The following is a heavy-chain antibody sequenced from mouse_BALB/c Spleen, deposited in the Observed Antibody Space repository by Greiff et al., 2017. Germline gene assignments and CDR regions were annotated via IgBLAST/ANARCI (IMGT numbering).Heavy chain of an antibody. Sequence: EVKLVESGAELVKPGASVKLSCTASGFNIKDTYMHWVKQRPEQGLEWIGRIDPANGNTKYDPKFQGKATITADTSSNTAYLQLSSLTSEDTAVYYCGRDYAMDYWGQGTSVTVSS. CDR1: GFNIKDTY. V-gene: IGHV14-3*02. CDR3: GRDYAMDY. J-gene: IGHJ4*01. CDR2: IDPANGNT.